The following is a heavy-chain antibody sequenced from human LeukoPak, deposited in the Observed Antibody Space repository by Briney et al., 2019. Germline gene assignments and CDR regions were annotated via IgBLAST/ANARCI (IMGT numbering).Heavy chain of an antibody. Sequence: SVKVSRKASGGSHINYGVSWVRQAPGQGLEYMGGFIFVFGTTYFAPKFRGRVMITSDASTRTDYMELNGLRSEDTAIYYCARTYCDTGDCYHDAFDLWGQGTLITVSS. D-gene: IGHD2-21*01. CDR2: FIFVFGTT. V-gene: IGHV1-69*13. CDR3: ARTYCDTGDCYHDAFDL. CDR1: GGSHINYG. J-gene: IGHJ3*01.